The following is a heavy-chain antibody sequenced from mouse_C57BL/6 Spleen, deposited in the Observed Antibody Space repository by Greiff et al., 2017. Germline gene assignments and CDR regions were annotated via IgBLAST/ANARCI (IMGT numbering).Heavy chain of an antibody. CDR3: ARGDDGFDY. V-gene: IGHV3-6*01. J-gene: IGHJ2*01. CDR2: ISYDGSN. D-gene: IGHD2-12*01. Sequence: ESGPGLVKPSQSLSLTCSVTGYSITSGYYWNWIRQFPGNKLEWMGYISYDGSNNYNPSLKNRISITRDTSKNQFFLKLNSVTTEDTATYYCARGDDGFDYWGQGTTLTVSS. CDR1: GYSITSGYY.